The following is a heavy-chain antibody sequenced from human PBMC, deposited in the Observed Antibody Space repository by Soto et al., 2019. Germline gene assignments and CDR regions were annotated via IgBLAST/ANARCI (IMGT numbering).Heavy chain of an antibody. J-gene: IGHJ6*02. CDR1: GFTFDDYT. CDR3: AKDRDIFGVVNGMDV. Sequence: PGGSLRLSCAASGFTFDDYTMHWVRQAPGKGLECVSLISWDGGSTYYADSVKGRFTISRDNSKNSLYLQMNSLRTEDTALYYCAKDRDIFGVVNGMDVWGQGTTVTVSS. CDR2: ISWDGGST. V-gene: IGHV3-43*01. D-gene: IGHD3-3*02.